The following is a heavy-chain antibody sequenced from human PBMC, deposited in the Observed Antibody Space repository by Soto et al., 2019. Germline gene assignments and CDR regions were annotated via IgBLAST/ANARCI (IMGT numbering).Heavy chain of an antibody. J-gene: IGHJ6*02. V-gene: IGHV3-53*01. D-gene: IGHD3-10*01. CDR3: VRPLPSGRNYGMDV. CDR1: GLGVRNNY. Sequence: GGSLRLSCTAYGLGVRNNYMSWVRQAPGMGLERVSVIYNDGTTYYADSVKGRFTLSRDTSKNTLSLQMDSPRAEDTAVYYCVRPLPSGRNYGMDVWGQGTTVTVSS. CDR2: IYNDGTT.